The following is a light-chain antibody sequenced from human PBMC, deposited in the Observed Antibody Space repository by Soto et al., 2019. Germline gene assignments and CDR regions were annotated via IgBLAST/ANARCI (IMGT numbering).Light chain of an antibody. CDR1: SSDVGGYNY. CDR3: SSYTTSHTRPIV. CDR2: DVS. Sequence: QSALTQPASVSGSPGQSITISCTGTSSDVGGYNYVSWYQQHPGKAPKFMIYDVSNRPSGVSNRFSGSKSGNTASLTISGLQAEDEADYYCSSYTTSHTRPIVFGTGTKVTVL. V-gene: IGLV2-14*01. J-gene: IGLJ1*01.